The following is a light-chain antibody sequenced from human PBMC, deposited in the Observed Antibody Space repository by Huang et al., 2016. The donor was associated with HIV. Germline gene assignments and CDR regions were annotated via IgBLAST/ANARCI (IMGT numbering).Light chain of an antibody. CDR1: QIVGVY. V-gene: IGKV3-11*01. CDR3: QQRTKWPPVLT. CDR2: EAS. Sequence: EIVLTQSPATLSLSPGDRATLSCRASQIVGVYLAWYQQKPGQAPRLLIFEASNRAPGIPDRVSGSGSGTDFTLTIDSLQPDDFAIYYCQQRTKWPPVLTFGGGTRVEIK. J-gene: IGKJ4*01.